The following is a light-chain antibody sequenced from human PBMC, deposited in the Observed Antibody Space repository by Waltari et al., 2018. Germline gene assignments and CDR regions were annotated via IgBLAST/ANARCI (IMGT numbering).Light chain of an antibody. CDR1: QSVLHSSNNKNY. J-gene: IGKJ1*01. CDR3: QQYYSTCQ. V-gene: IGKV4-1*01. CDR2: LES. Sequence: DIVMTQSPDSLAVSLGVRATINCKSSQSVLHSSNNKNYLAWYQQKPGQPPKLLIYLESTRESGVPDRFSGSGSGTDFTLTISSLQAEDVAVYYCQQYYSTCQFGQGTKVEIK.